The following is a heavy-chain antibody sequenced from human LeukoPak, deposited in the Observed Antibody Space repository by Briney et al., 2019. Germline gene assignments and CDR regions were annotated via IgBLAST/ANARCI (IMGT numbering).Heavy chain of an antibody. D-gene: IGHD4-11*01. V-gene: IGHV3-23*01. Sequence: GGALRLSCSASGFTFSSYAMSWGRQAPAKGLEWVSAISGSGGSTYYAASVKGRFTISRDNSKNTLYLQMNSLRAEDTAVYYCAKIEDYILDYWGQGTLVTVSS. CDR1: GFTFSSYA. J-gene: IGHJ4*02. CDR3: AKIEDYILDY. CDR2: ISGSGGST.